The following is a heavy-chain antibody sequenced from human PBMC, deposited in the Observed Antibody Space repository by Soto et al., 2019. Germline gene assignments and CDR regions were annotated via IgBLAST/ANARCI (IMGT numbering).Heavy chain of an antibody. CDR2: IIPIFGAT. Sequence: GASVKVSYKASGGTFSNYPFTWLRQAPGQGLEWMGSIIPIFGATNYAKNFQGRVTITADESASTAFMELGSLTSADTALYYCARPRTVATTKRYEYWGPGTLVNVSS. CDR1: GGTFSNYP. J-gene: IGHJ4*02. D-gene: IGHD1-1*01. V-gene: IGHV1-69*13. CDR3: ARPRTVATTKRYEY.